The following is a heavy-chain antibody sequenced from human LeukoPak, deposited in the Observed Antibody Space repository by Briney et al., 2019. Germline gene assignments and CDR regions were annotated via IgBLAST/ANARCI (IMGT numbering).Heavy chain of an antibody. CDR1: GSTFSSHT. CDR2: ISSTSSVI. J-gene: IGHJ4*02. V-gene: IGHV3-48*04. Sequence: GGSLRLSCAASGSTFSSHTMNWVRQAPGKGLEWVSYISSTSSVIYYADSVKGRFTISRDNAKNSLYLQMNSLRAEDTAVYYCARDPVGATAGSLFDYWGQGTLVTVSS. D-gene: IGHD1-26*01. CDR3: ARDPVGATAGSLFDY.